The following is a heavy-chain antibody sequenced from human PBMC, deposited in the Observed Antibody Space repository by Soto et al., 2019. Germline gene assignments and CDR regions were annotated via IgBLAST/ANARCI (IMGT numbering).Heavy chain of an antibody. D-gene: IGHD3-3*02. V-gene: IGHV1-69*06. J-gene: IGHJ4*02. CDR2: FLPLGRTP. CDR1: GGTVSSYP. CDR3: ASPIDGVPFLEWLPFDC. Sequence: QVHLVQSGAEVKKPGSWVGISSKSSGGTVSSYPLSWLRQAPGQELEWVGGFLPLGRTPEYAQKFQARVTLTVDKSTNTGYMALTRLTSEDTAVYYCASPIDGVPFLEWLPFDCWGQGTLVTVSS.